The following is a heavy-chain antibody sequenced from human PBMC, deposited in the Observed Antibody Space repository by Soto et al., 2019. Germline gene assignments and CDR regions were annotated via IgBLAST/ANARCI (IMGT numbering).Heavy chain of an antibody. V-gene: IGHV4-39*01. D-gene: IGHD6-13*01. J-gene: IGHJ6*02. CDR3: ATTGPGGLAGDYYGMDV. Sequence: SETLSLTCTVSGGSISSSSYYWGWIRQPPGKGLEWIGSIYYSGSTYYNPSLKSRVTISVDTSKNQFSLKLSSVTAADTAVYYCATTGPGGLAGDYYGMDVWGQGTLVTVSS. CDR2: IYYSGST. CDR1: GGSISSSSYY.